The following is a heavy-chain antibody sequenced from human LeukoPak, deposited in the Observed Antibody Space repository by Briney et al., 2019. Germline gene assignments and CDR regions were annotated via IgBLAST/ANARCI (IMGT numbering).Heavy chain of an antibody. V-gene: IGHV1-69*13. CDR1: GGTFSSYA. J-gene: IGHJ5*02. CDR2: IIPIFGTA. D-gene: IGHD1-7*01. CDR3: ARTITGTTWSAWFDP. Sequence: ASVKVSCKASGGTFSSYAISWVRQAPGQGLEWMGGIIPIFGTANYAQKFQGRVTITADESTSIAYMELSSLRSEDTAVYYCARTITGTTWSAWFDPWGQGTLVTVSS.